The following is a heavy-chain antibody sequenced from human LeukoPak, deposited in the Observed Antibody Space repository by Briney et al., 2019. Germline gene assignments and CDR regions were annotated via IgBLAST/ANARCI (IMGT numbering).Heavy chain of an antibody. CDR1: GFTFSSYA. Sequence: GGSLRLSCAASGFTFSSYAMSWVRQAPGKGQEWVAYFGSTGTIRYADSMRGRFTISRDNAEMSLFLQMNSLRVDDTAVYYCARSNGLRYFDRWGQGTLVTVSS. V-gene: IGHV3-48*04. D-gene: IGHD4-11*01. CDR3: ARSNGLRYFDR. J-gene: IGHJ4*02. CDR2: FGSTGTI.